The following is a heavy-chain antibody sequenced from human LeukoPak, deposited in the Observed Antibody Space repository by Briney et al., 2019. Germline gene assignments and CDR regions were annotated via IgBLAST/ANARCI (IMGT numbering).Heavy chain of an antibody. V-gene: IGHV3-33*06. CDR2: IWYGGSNK. CDR3: AKPYGDYYFDY. Sequence: GGSLRLSCAASGFTFNSFAMHWVRQAPGKGLEWVAVIWYGGSNKYYADSVKGRFTISRDNSKNTVYLQMNSLRAEDSAIYYCAKPYGDYYFDYWGQGTLVTVSS. J-gene: IGHJ4*02. D-gene: IGHD4-17*01. CDR1: GFTFNSFA.